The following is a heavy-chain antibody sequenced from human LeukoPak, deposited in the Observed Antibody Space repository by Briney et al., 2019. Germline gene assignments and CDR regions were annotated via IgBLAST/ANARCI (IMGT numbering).Heavy chain of an antibody. CDR2: IYYSGST. CDR1: GGSISGYY. V-gene: IGHV4-59*08. J-gene: IGHJ4*02. D-gene: IGHD3-9*01. Sequence: SETLCLTCTVSGGSISGYYWSWIRQPPGKGLEWIGYIYYSGSTNYNPSLKSRVTISVDTSKNQLSLKLSSVTAADTAVYYCARLIRYFDWFPFDYWGQGTLVTVSS. CDR3: ARLIRYFDWFPFDY.